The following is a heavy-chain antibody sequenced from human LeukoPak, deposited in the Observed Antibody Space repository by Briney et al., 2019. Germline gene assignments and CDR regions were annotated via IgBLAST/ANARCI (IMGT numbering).Heavy chain of an antibody. CDR3: ARDHDSSAYLQH. V-gene: IGHV4-31*03. CDR1: GGSISSGGYY. CDR2: IYYSGST. J-gene: IGHJ1*01. Sequence: SQTLSLTCTVSGGSISSGGYYWSWIRQHPGKGLEWIGYIYYSGSTYYNPSLKSRVTISVDTSKNQFSLKLSSVTAADTAVYYCARDHDSSAYLQHWGQGTLVTVSS. D-gene: IGHD3-22*01.